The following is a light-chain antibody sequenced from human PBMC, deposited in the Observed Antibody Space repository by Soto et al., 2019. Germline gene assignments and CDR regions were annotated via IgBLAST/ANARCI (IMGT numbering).Light chain of an antibody. CDR1: QRISSN. CDR2: AAS. J-gene: IGKJ2*01. Sequence: EIVMTQSPATLSVSPGERATLSCRASQRISSNLAWYQHKTGQAPRLLIYAASTSATGIPDRFSGSGYETELTLTISSLQSEDFAVYYCQHYNNWPHYTFGQGTRLEIK. CDR3: QHYNNWPHYT. V-gene: IGKV3-15*01.